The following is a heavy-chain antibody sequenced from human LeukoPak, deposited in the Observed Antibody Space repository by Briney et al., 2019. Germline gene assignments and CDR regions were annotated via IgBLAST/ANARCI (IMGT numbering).Heavy chain of an antibody. CDR1: GVSISSYY. CDR3: ANLYGSGSYSSDY. J-gene: IGHJ4*02. Sequence: KPSETLSLTCTVSGVSISSYYWSCVRQPPGKGLEWIGYIYYSGSTNYNPSLKSRVTISVDTSKNQFSLKLSSVTAADTALYYCANLYGSGSYSSDYWGQGTLVTVSS. V-gene: IGHV4-59*08. D-gene: IGHD3-10*01. CDR2: IYYSGST.